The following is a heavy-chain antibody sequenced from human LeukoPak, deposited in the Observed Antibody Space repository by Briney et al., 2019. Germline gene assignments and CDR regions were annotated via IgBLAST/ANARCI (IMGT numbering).Heavy chain of an antibody. CDR3: ARRPLRYFDWLTAGFEY. CDR1: GGSFSGYY. D-gene: IGHD3-9*01. CDR2: INHSGST. V-gene: IGHV4-34*01. J-gene: IGHJ4*02. Sequence: SETLSLTCAVYGGSFSGYYLSWIRQPPGKGLEWIGEINHSGSTIYNPSLKSRVTISVDTSKTQFSLKLSSVTAADTAAYYSARRPLRYFDWLTAGFEYWGQGPLVTVSS.